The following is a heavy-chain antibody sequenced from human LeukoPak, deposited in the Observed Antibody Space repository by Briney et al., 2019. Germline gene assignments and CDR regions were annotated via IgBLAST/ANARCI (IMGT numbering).Heavy chain of an antibody. CDR3: ARTAAGTIPLDY. V-gene: IGHV1-69*06. CDR2: IIPIFGTA. J-gene: IGHJ4*02. CDR1: GGTFSSYG. D-gene: IGHD6-13*01. Sequence: ASVKVSCKPSGGTFSSYGISWVRQAPGQGLEWMGGIIPIFGTANYAQKFQGRVTIAADKSTTTAYMELSSLRSEDTAVYYCARTAAGTIPLDYWGQGTLVTVSS.